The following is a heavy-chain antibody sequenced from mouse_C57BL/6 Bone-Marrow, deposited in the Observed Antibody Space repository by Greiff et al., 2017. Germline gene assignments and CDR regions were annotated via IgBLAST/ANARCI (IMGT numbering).Heavy chain of an antibody. CDR3: AYYGSKGY. CDR1: GYTFTSYT. V-gene: IGHV1-4*01. Sequence: QVQLQQSGAELARPGASVKMSCKASGYTFTSYTMRWVKQRPGQGLEWIGYINPSSGYTKYNQKFKDKATLTADKSSSTAYMQLSSLTSEDSAVYYCAYYGSKGYWGQGTTLTVSS. CDR2: INPSSGYT. D-gene: IGHD1-1*01. J-gene: IGHJ2*01.